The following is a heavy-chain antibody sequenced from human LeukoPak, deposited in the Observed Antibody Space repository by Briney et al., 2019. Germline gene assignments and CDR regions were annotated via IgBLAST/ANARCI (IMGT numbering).Heavy chain of an antibody. CDR3: ARATTVSWFDP. J-gene: IGHJ5*02. CDR1: GGSISSYY. D-gene: IGHD4-11*01. V-gene: IGHV4-59*01. CDR2: IYYSGST. Sequence: SETLSLTCTVSGGSISSYYWSWIRQPPGKGLEWIGYIYYSGSTNYNPSLKSRVTISVDTSKNQFSLKLSSVTAADTAVYYCARATTVSWFDPWGQGTLVIVSS.